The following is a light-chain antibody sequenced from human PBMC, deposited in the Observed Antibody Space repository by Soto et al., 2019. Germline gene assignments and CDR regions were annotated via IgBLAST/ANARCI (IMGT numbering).Light chain of an antibody. Sequence: QAVVTQPPSTSMTPGQRCTISCSGSGSNIGVKPVCWFKHLPGMAPKLLIYNDDQRPSGVPARFSGSKSGTSAFLAISGLQSEDEADYDCATWDVSLSAWVFAAGTKVTV. J-gene: IGLJ3*02. CDR2: NDD. V-gene: IGLV1-44*01. CDR3: ATWDVSLSAWV. CDR1: GSNIGVKP.